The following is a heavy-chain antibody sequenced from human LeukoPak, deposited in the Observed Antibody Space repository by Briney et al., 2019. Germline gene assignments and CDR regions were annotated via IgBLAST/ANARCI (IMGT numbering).Heavy chain of an antibody. V-gene: IGHV1-2*02. J-gene: IGHJ5*02. D-gene: IGHD5-12*01. CDR1: GYTFTGYY. Sequence: ASVKVSCKASGYTFTGYYMYWVRQAPGQGLEWMGWINPNSGGTNYAQKFQGRVTMTRDTSISTAYMELSRLRSDDTAVYYCARDRGYDKLYNWFDPWGQGTLVTVSS. CDR2: INPNSGGT. CDR3: ARDRGYDKLYNWFDP.